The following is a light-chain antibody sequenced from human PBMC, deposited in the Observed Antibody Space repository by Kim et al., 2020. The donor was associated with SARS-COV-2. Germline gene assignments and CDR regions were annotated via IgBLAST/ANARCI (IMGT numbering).Light chain of an antibody. Sequence: LSGSQGQRAPLSCRASQSVSNNLAWYQQQRGQAPRLLVYGASTRATGIPDRFSGSGFGTDFTLTISSLQSEDFAVYYCQQYNSWYTFGQGTKLEIK. CDR1: QSVSNN. J-gene: IGKJ2*01. CDR2: GAS. CDR3: QQYNSWYT. V-gene: IGKV3-15*01.